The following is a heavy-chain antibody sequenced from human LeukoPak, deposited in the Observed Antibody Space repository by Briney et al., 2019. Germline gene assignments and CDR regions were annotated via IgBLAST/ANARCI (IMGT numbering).Heavy chain of an antibody. CDR1: GGSFSGYY. D-gene: IGHD5-12*01. V-gene: IGHV4-34*01. CDR2: INHSGST. Sequence: PSETLSLTCAVYGGSFSGYYWSWIRQPPGKGLEWIGEINHSGSTNYNPSLKSRVTISVDTSKIQFSLKLSSVTAADTAVYYCARVASPDYYYYMDVWGKGTTVTISS. J-gene: IGHJ6*03. CDR3: ARVASPDYYYYMDV.